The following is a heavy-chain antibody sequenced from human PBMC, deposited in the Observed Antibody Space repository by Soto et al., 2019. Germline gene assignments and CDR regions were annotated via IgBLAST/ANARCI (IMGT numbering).Heavy chain of an antibody. V-gene: IGHV3-48*03. Sequence: PGGSLRLSCAASGITFSNYEMNWVRQAPGKGPEWVSYISSSGGTTYYAGSVKGRFTISRDNAKSSLYLQMNSLRAEDTAVYYCARYCGGGTCNDGNMDVWGQGTTVTVSS. CDR3: ARYCGGGTCNDGNMDV. J-gene: IGHJ6*02. CDR2: ISSSGGTT. CDR1: GITFSNYE. D-gene: IGHD2-15*01.